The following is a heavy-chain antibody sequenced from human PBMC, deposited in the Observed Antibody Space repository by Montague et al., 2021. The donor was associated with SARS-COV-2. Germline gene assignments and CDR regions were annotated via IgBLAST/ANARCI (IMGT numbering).Heavy chain of an antibody. CDR1: GFSLSTSGVG. CDR3: AHRKHVSGVGDSDS. Sequence: PALVKPTQTLTLTCTFSGFSLSTSGVGVGWIRQPPGKALEWLALIYWDDDKRYSSSLKSRLTITKDTSKNQVVLTMTNMDPVDTATYYCAHRKHVSGVGDSDSWGQGTLVTVAS. V-gene: IGHV2-5*02. CDR2: IYWDDDK. J-gene: IGHJ4*02. D-gene: IGHD3-3*01.